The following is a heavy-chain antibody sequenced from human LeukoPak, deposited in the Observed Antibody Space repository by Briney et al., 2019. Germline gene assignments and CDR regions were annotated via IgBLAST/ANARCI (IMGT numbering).Heavy chain of an antibody. J-gene: IGHJ3*02. CDR3: ARGLWITFGGVIGSPFDI. V-gene: IGHV1-18*01. D-gene: IGHD3-16*02. CDR2: ISAYNGNT. CDR1: GYTFTSYG. Sequence: ASVKVSCKASGYTFTSYGISWVRQAPGQGLEWMGWISAYNGNTNYAQNLQGRLTMTTDTSTSTAYMELRSLRSDDTAVYYCARGLWITFGGVIGSPFDIWGQGTMVTVSS.